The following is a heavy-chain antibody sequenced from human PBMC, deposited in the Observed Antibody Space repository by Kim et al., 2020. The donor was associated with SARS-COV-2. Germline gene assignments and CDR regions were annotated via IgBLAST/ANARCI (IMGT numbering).Heavy chain of an antibody. J-gene: IGHJ4*02. Sequence: YYADSVEGRFTISRDNSRNTLYLQMNSLGAEDTSLYYCAKGAFSYGTIDYWGRGTLVTVSS. V-gene: IGHV3-30*02. CDR3: AKGAFSYGTIDY. D-gene: IGHD5-18*01.